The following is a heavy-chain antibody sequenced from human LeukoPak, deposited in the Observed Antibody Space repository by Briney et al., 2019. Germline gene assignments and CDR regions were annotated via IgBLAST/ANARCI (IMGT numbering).Heavy chain of an antibody. D-gene: IGHD1-20*01. J-gene: IGHJ4*02. CDR1: GGSFSGYY. CDR3: AGGGGVTGIHSTTYYFDY. Sequence: SETLSLTCAVYGGSFSGYYWSWIRQPPGKGVEWIGEIKHSGSTNYNPSLKSRVTISVDTSKNQFSLKRSSVTAADTAVYYCAGGGGVTGIHSTTYYFDYWGQGTLVTVSS. CDR2: IKHSGST. V-gene: IGHV4-34*01.